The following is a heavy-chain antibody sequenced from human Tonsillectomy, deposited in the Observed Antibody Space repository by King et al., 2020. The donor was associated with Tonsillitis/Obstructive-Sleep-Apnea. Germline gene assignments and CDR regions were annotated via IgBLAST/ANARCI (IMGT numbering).Heavy chain of an antibody. CDR2: FYSGGRT. Sequence: VQLVESGGGLIQPGGSLRLSCAASGFTVSSNYISWAAQPPGKGLEWVSVFYSGGRTYYADSVKGRFTISRDNSKNTLYLQMNSLRAEDTAVYYCASPSRYCSGGSCYHDAFDIWGQGTMVTVSS. V-gene: IGHV3-53*01. D-gene: IGHD2-15*01. CDR1: GFTVSSNY. CDR3: ASPSRYCSGGSCYHDAFDI. J-gene: IGHJ3*02.